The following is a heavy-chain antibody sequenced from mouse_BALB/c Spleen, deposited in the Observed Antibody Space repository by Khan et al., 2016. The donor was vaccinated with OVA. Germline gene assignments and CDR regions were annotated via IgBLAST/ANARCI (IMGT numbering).Heavy chain of an antibody. V-gene: IGHV9-1*02. Sequence: QIQLVQSGPELKKPGETVKISCKASGYTFTDHGMNWVKQAPGKGLKWMGWINTYTGEPTYSDDLKGRLAFSLETSATTAYLQINNLKNEDMSTYFWARGDDDGHFDVWGAGTTVTVSS. CDR3: ARGDDDGHFDV. CDR1: GYTFTDHG. CDR2: INTYTGEP. J-gene: IGHJ1*01. D-gene: IGHD2-4*01.